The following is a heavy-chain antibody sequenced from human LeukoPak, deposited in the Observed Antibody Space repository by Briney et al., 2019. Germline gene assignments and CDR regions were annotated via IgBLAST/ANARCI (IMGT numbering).Heavy chain of an antibody. CDR2: LNPNSGDT. V-gene: IGHV1-2*06. J-gene: IGHJ3*02. CDR1: GYTFTYYY. CDR3: ARDRGTTYASDI. D-gene: IGHD4-11*01. Sequence: ASVKVSCKASGYTFTYYYIHWVRQAPGQGLEWMGRLNPNSGDTDYAQNFRGRVTMTRDTSITTAYMELRRLTSDDTAVYYCARDRGTTYASDIWGQGTMVTVSS.